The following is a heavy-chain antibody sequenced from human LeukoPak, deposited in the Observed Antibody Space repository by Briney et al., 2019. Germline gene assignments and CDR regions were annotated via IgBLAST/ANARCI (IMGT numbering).Heavy chain of an antibody. CDR3: ARERVPYYYGSGTRVGYYYYVDV. CDR1: GGSFSGYY. D-gene: IGHD3-10*01. Sequence: SETLSLTCAVYGGSFSGYYWSWIRQPPGKGLEWIGEINHSGSTNYNPSLKSRVTISVDTSKNQFSLKLSSVTAADTAVYYCARERVPYYYGSGTRVGYYYYVDVWGKGTTVTVSS. CDR2: INHSGST. V-gene: IGHV4-34*01. J-gene: IGHJ6*03.